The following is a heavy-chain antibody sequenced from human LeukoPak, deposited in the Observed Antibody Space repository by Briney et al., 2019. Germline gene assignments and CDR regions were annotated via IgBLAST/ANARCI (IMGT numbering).Heavy chain of an antibody. V-gene: IGHV1-69*06. CDR3: ASGISSSWTVGRFDY. J-gene: IGHJ4*02. Sequence: SVTVSCKASRGTFSSYAISWVRQAPGQGLEWMGGIIPIFGTANYAQKFQGRVTITADKSTSTAYMELSSLRSEDTAVYYCASGISSSWTVGRFDYWGQGTLVTVSS. CDR1: RGTFSSYA. D-gene: IGHD6-13*01. CDR2: IIPIFGTA.